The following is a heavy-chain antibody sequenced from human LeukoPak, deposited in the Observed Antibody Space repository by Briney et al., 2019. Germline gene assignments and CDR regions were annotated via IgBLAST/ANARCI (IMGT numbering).Heavy chain of an antibody. D-gene: IGHD4-23*01. CDR3: ARYNGGLDY. CDR1: GFTFNTYE. Sequence: GGSLRLSCAASGFTFNTYEMNWVRQAPGKGLEWVSYISSSGRTIYYADSVKGRFTISRDNAKNSLYLQVNSLRAEDTAVYYCARYNGGLDYWGQGTLVTVSS. V-gene: IGHV3-48*03. J-gene: IGHJ4*02. CDR2: ISSSGRTI.